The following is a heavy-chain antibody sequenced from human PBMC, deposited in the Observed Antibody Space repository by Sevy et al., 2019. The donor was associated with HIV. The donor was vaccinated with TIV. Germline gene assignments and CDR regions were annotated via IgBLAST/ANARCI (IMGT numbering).Heavy chain of an antibody. V-gene: IGHV3-74*01. D-gene: IGHD3-16*01. Sequence: GGSLRLSCADSGLTLSSYAMNWVRQAPGKGLVWVSRMNEDGSVTNHADSVRGRFTISRDIAKNTLYLQMNSLSVDDTAVYYCVKDFGGPTDYWGQGNVVTVSS. CDR2: MNEDGSVT. CDR3: VKDFGGPTDY. CDR1: GLTLSSYA. J-gene: IGHJ4*02.